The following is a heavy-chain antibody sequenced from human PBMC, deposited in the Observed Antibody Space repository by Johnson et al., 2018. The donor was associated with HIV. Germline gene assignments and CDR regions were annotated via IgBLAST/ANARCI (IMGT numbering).Heavy chain of an antibody. J-gene: IGHJ3*02. D-gene: IGHD1-26*01. CDR1: GFTFSDNY. CDR2: ISTSGSTI. Sequence: QVQLVESVGGLVKPGGSLRLSCAASGFTFSDNYMSWIRQAPGKVLEWVSYISTSGSTIYYADSVKGRFTISRDNAKNSLYLQMNSLRAEDTAVYYCARDPGHSGSYRGAFDIWGQGTMVTVSS. V-gene: IGHV3-11*04. CDR3: ARDPGHSGSYRGAFDI.